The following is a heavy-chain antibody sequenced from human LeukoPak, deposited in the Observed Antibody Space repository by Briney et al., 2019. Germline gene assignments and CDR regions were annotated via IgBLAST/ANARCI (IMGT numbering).Heavy chain of an antibody. CDR1: EYTFSSYW. CDR3: ARLGLGRFCSGNNCYASEADF. V-gene: IGHV5-51*01. J-gene: IGHJ4*02. Sequence: GESLKISCTGSEYTFSSYWIGWVRQMPGRGLEWMGIIYPGDSDTRYSPSFQGQVTISADKSISTAYLQWSSLRASDTALYFCARLGLGRFCSGNNCYASEADFWGQGTLVTVSS. D-gene: IGHD2-15*01. CDR2: IYPGDSDT.